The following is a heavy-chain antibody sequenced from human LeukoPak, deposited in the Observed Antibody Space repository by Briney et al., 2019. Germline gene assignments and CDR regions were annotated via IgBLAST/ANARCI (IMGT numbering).Heavy chain of an antibody. D-gene: IGHD1-7*01. CDR1: GGSISSGDYY. J-gene: IGHJ4*02. CDR2: IYYSGST. V-gene: IGHV4-30-4*01. CDR3: ARQGTFFLTGTGPKIDY. Sequence: PSQTLSLTCTVSGGSISSGDYYWSWIRQPPGKGLEWIGYIYYSGSTYYNPSLKSRVTISVGTSKNQFSLKLSSVTAADTAVYYCARQGTFFLTGTGPKIDYWGQGTLVTVSS.